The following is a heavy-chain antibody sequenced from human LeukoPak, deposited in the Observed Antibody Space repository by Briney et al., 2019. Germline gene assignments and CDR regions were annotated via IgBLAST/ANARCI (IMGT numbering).Heavy chain of an antibody. D-gene: IGHD3-10*01. CDR3: ARVRGGSGGYFDY. CDR1: GFTFSSYS. J-gene: IGHJ4*02. CDR2: ISSSSSYI. V-gene: IGHV3-21*01. Sequence: GGSLRLSCAASGFTFSSYSMNWVRQAPGKGLEWVSSISSSSSYIYYADSVKGRFTISRDNAKNSLYLQMNSLRAEDTAVYYCARVRGGSGGYFDYWGQGTLVTVSS.